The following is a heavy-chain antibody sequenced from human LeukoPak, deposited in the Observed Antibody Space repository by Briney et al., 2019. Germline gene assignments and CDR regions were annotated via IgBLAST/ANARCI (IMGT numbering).Heavy chain of an antibody. CDR1: GGSISSYY. J-gene: IGHJ6*02. CDR2: IYYSGST. Sequence: WETLSLTCTVSGGSISSYYWSWIRQPPGKGLEWIGYIYYSGSTNYNPSLKSRVTISVDTSKNQFSLKLSSVTAADTAVYYCARVGSSWYFYYYGMDVWGQGTTVSVSS. D-gene: IGHD6-13*01. CDR3: ARVGSSWYFYYYGMDV. V-gene: IGHV4-59*01.